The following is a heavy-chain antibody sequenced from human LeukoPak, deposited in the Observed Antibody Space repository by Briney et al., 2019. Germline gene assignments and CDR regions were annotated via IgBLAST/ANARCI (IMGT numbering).Heavy chain of an antibody. CDR1: GFTFDDYA. J-gene: IGHJ6*02. V-gene: IGHV3-9*01. Sequence: PGRSLRLSCAASGFTFDDYAMHWVRQAPGKGLEWVSGISWNSASIGYGDSVKGRFFISRDNAKNSVYLQMNSLRPEDTALYYCAKGMGAYGPPEDYGMDVWGQGTTVTVSS. CDR2: ISWNSASI. CDR3: AKGMGAYGPPEDYGMDV. D-gene: IGHD3-10*01.